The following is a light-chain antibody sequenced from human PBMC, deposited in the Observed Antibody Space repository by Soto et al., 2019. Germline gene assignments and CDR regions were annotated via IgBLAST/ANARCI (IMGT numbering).Light chain of an antibody. CDR3: QQYDNWPPIT. CDR2: GAS. J-gene: IGKJ5*01. V-gene: IGKV3-15*01. Sequence: EVVMTQCPATLSVSPGKRSTLSCRASQSVSSNLAWYQQKPGQAPRLLIYGASTRATGIPARFSGSGSGTEFTLTISSLQSGDFAVYYCQQYDNWPPITFGQGTRLEIK. CDR1: QSVSSN.